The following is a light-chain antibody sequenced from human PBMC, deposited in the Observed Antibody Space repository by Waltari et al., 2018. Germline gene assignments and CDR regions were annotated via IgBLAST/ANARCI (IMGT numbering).Light chain of an antibody. V-gene: IGKV2-28*01. CDR3: MQSLQNSVT. Sequence: DILMTPSPVSLSVTPGEPASISCTSSQSLQHRNGYNYLYWYLQKPGLSPQLLIYFASYRASGVPDRFSGSGSVTDFTLRISRVEAEDVGVYYCMQSLQNSVTFGQGTRLEIK. J-gene: IGKJ5*01. CDR2: FAS. CDR1: QSLQHRNGYNY.